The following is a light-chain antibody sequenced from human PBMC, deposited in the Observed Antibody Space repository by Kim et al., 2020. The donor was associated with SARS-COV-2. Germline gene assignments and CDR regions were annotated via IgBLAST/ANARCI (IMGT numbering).Light chain of an antibody. J-gene: IGLJ2*01. CDR2: GKN. CDR3: NSRDSSGNHLV. V-gene: IGLV3-19*01. Sequence: AVGQTVRISCQGDSLRSYYASWYQQKPGQSPVLVIYGKNNRPSGIPDRFSGSSSGNTASLTITGAQAEDEADYYCNSRDSSGNHLVFGGGTKVTVL. CDR1: SLRSYY.